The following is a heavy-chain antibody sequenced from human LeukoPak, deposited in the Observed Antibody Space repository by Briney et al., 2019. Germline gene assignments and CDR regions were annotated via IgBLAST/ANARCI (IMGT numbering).Heavy chain of an antibody. CDR2: ISSGSGTI. CDR1: GFTVSNNE. J-gene: IGHJ6*03. CDR3: ARGRNYYYMDV. V-gene: IGHV3-48*01. Sequence: GGSLRLSCAASGFTVSNNEMSWVRQAPGKGLEWVSYISSGSGTIYYADSVKGRFTISRDNAKNSLYLQMNSLRAEDTAVYYCARGRNYYYMDVWGKGTTVTVSS.